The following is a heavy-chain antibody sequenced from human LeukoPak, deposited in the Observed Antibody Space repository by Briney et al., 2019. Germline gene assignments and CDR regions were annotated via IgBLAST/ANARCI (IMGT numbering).Heavy chain of an antibody. D-gene: IGHD3-10*01. J-gene: IGHJ4*02. CDR1: GFTFSSYG. Sequence: PGGSLRLSCAASGFTFSSYGMHWVRQAPGKGLEWAAVIWYDGSNKYYADSVKGRFTISRDNSKNTLYLQMNSLRAEDTAVYYCARDGVGTMVRGVTNDYWGQGTLVTVSS. CDR2: IWYDGSNK. CDR3: ARDGVGTMVRGVTNDY. V-gene: IGHV3-33*01.